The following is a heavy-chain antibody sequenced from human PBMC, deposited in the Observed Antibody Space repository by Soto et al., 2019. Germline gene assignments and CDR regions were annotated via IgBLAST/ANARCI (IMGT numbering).Heavy chain of an antibody. CDR1: GYSISSSNW. CDR2: IYYSGTT. CDR3: ARGSYYYDSSGYYHY. D-gene: IGHD3-22*01. Sequence: PSETLSLTCAVSGYSISSSNWWGWIRQPPGKGQEWIGYIYYSGTTYYNPSLKSRVTMSVDTSKNQFSLKLTSVTAVDTAVYYYARGSYYYDSSGYYHYWGQGTLVTVSS. V-gene: IGHV4-28*03. J-gene: IGHJ4*02.